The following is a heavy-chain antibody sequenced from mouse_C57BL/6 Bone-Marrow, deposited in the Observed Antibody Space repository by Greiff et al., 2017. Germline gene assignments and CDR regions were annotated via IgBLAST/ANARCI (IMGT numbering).Heavy chain of an antibody. Sequence: QVQLQQPGAELVRPGTSVKLSCKASGYTFTSYWMHWVKQRPGQGLEWIGVIDPSDSYTNYNQKFKGKATLTVDTSSSTAYMQLSSLTSEDSAVYYCALSTTVARGGWGTGTTVTVSS. CDR1: GYTFTSYW. D-gene: IGHD1-1*01. J-gene: IGHJ1*03. CDR2: IDPSDSYT. V-gene: IGHV1-59*01. CDR3: ALSTTVARGG.